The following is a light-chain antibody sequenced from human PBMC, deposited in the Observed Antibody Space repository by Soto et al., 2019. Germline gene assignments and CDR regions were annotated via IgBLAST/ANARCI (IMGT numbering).Light chain of an antibody. CDR3: ASHTTSNTRI. V-gene: IGLV2-14*03. CDR2: EVS. Sequence: QSVLTQPASVSGSPGQSIAISCTGTSSDVGAYDYVSWYQQHPAKATKLIIYEVSHRPAGVSNRFSASKYVNTATLTISGLQTEDEADYYCASHTTSNTRIFGTGTKVTVL. CDR1: SSDVGAYDY. J-gene: IGLJ1*01.